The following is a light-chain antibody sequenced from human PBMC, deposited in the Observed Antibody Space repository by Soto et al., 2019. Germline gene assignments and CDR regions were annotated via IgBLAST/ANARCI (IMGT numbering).Light chain of an antibody. J-gene: IGLJ1*01. Sequence: QSVLTQPASVSGSPGQSITITCTGTSSDIGGYDNVSWYQHHPGKAPKVIIYGVTNRPSGVSHRFSGSKSANTASLTISGLQAEDEADYYCTSYTSSSTHVFGTGTKVTVL. CDR1: SSDIGGYDN. V-gene: IGLV2-14*01. CDR2: GVT. CDR3: TSYTSSSTHV.